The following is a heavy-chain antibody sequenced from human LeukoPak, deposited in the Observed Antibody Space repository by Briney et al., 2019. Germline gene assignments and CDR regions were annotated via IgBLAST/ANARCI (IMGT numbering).Heavy chain of an antibody. D-gene: IGHD3-16*01. J-gene: IGHJ4*02. CDR2: ISGSGGST. CDR1: GFTFSSYA. Sequence: AGGSLRLSCAASGFTFSSYAMSWVRQAPGKGLEWVSAISGSGGSTYYADSVKGRFTISRDNSKNTLYLQMNSLRAEDTAVYYCASRRGPEMLMVFDFWGQGTLVTVSS. V-gene: IGHV3-23*01. CDR3: ASRRGPEMLMVFDF.